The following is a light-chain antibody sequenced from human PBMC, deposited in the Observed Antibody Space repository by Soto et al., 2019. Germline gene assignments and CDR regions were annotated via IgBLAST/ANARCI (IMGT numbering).Light chain of an antibody. Sequence: EIVLTQSPGILSLSPGERASLSCGASQSLSSNFLAWYQQKPGQAPRLLIYGASSRATGIPDRFSGTGSETDFTPTINRLEPEDFAVYYCQQYENSPITFGQGTRLEIK. CDR3: QQYENSPIT. CDR1: QSLSSNF. V-gene: IGKV3-20*01. J-gene: IGKJ5*01. CDR2: GAS.